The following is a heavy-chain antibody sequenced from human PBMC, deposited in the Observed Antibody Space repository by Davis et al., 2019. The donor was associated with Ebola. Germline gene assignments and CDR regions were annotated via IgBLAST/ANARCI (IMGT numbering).Heavy chain of an antibody. D-gene: IGHD5-24*01. Sequence: GESLKISCAASGFTFSCYSMNWVRQAPGKGLEWVSSISGGSNYIYYADSVEGRFTISRDNAKNSLYLQMNSLRAEDTAVYYCARSRVDGYNYAGDYWGQGALVTVSS. J-gene: IGHJ4*02. CDR1: GFTFSCYS. CDR3: ARSRVDGYNYAGDY. CDR2: ISGGSNYI. V-gene: IGHV3-21*01.